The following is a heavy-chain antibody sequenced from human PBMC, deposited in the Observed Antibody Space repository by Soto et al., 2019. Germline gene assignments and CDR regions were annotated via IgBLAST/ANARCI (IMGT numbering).Heavy chain of an antibody. Sequence: QMEMIESGGGVVQPGRSLRLSCVVSGFTFGDYGMHWIRQAPGKGPEWVAVIWYDGSQKYYGDSVKGRFSISRDDPKNTLYLDMNDLRTDDTAVYYCASEVDASRGYYLFELWGRGTLVAVSS. D-gene: IGHD3-22*01. CDR3: ASEVDASRGYYLFEL. CDR1: GFTFGDYG. V-gene: IGHV3-33*01. CDR2: IWYDGSQK. J-gene: IGHJ2*01.